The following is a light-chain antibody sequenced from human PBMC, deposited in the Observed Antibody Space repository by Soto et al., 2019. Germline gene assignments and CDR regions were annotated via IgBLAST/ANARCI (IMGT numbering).Light chain of an antibody. J-gene: IGLJ1*01. Sequence: QSVPSQPSCVSFSSGYWIRICCSRAKRDIGAYDFIYWYRQHQDPAPKLIIYEVAHRFSGHSSLFLGSKTATAASVTFCGLQAEDEGDYYCTSFAPGRIYVFGSGTKVTVL. V-gene: IGLV2-14*03. CDR3: TSFAPGRIYV. CDR2: EVA. CDR1: KRDIGAYDF.